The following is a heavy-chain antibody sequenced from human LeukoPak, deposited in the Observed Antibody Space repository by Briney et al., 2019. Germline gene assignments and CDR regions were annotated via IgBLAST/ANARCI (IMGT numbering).Heavy chain of an antibody. V-gene: IGHV3-15*01. D-gene: IGHD1-14*01. CDR2: IKSKTHGGTT. CDR3: TTSYHPGIDY. Sequence: PGGSLRLSCAASGFTSSNAWMSWVRQAPGKGLEWVGRIKSKTHGGTTDYAAPVKGRFTISRDDSRDTLYLQMNSLKTEDTAVYYCTTSYHPGIDYWGQGTLVTVSS. J-gene: IGHJ4*02. CDR1: GFTSSNAW.